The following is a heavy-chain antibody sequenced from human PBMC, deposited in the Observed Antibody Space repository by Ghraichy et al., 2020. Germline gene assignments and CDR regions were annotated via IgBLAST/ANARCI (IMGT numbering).Heavy chain of an antibody. CDR1: GFTFSSYA. D-gene: IGHD4-11*01. J-gene: IGHJ6*02. Sequence: GESLNISCAASGFTFSSYAMHWVRQAPGKGLEWVAVISYDGSNKYYADSVRGRFTIARDNSKNTLYLQMNSLRAEDTAVYYCARAMHDYRWPRYGMDVWGQGTTVTVSS. CDR2: ISYDGSNK. CDR3: ARAMHDYRWPRYGMDV. V-gene: IGHV3-30-3*01.